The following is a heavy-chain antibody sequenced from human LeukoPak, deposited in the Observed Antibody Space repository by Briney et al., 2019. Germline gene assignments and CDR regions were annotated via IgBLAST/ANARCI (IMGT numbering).Heavy chain of an antibody. CDR2: IYHSGST. Sequence: TSETLSLTCAVSGGSISSSNWWSWVRQPPGKGLEWIGEIYHSGSTNYNPSLKSRVTISVDKSKNQFSLKLSSVTAADTAMYYCARETIYGSGSYYRGAFDIWGQGTMVTVSS. V-gene: IGHV4-4*02. J-gene: IGHJ3*02. D-gene: IGHD3-10*01. CDR3: ARETIYGSGSYYRGAFDI. CDR1: GGSISSSNW.